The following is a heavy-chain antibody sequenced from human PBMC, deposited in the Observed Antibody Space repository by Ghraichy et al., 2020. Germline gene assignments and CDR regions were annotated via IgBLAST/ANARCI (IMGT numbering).Heavy chain of an antibody. D-gene: IGHD3-3*01. CDR2: ISVSGGTT. Sequence: GRSLRLSCAASGFTFSSYAMSWVRQAPGKGLEWVSAISVSGGTTYYADSVKGRFTTSRDNSKNTLYLQMNSLRAEDTAVYYCAKGILESYYYYYGMDVWGQGTTVTVSS. J-gene: IGHJ6*02. CDR3: AKGILESYYYYYGMDV. V-gene: IGHV3-23*01. CDR1: GFTFSSYA.